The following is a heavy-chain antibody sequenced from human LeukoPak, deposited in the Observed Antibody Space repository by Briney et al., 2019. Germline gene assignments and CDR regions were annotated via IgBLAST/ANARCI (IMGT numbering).Heavy chain of an antibody. CDR1: GFTFSSYG. CDR3: ARSKWPGTTYYFDY. CDR2: IWYDGSNK. V-gene: IGHV3-33*01. Sequence: GGSLRLSCAASGFTFSSYGMHWVRQAPGKGLEWGAVIWYDGSNKYYADSVKGRFTISRDNSKNTLYLQMNSLRAEDTAVYYCARSKWPGTTYYFDYRGQGTLVTVSS. D-gene: IGHD1-14*01. J-gene: IGHJ4*02.